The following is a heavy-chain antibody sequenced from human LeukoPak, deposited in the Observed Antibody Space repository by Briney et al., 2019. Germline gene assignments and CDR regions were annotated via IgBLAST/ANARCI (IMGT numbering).Heavy chain of an antibody. CDR1: GFTFSSYS. CDR2: ITSSSSYI. D-gene: IGHD2-15*01. J-gene: IGHJ5*02. V-gene: IGHV3-21*01. Sequence: GGSLRLSCAASGFTFSSYSMNWVRQAPGKGLEWVSSITSSSSYIYYADSVKGRFTISRDNAKNSLYLQMNSLRAEDTAVYYCARHLSFLGRRYWFDHWGQGTLVTVSS. CDR3: ARHLSFLGRRYWFDH.